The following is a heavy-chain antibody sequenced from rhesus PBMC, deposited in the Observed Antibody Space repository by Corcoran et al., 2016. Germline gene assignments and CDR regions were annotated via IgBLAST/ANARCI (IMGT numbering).Heavy chain of an antibody. CDR2: NTYSART. CDR1: GYSIRSGYH. J-gene: IGHJ4*01. V-gene: IGHV4-122*02. Sequence: QVQLQAACPRLVKPSETLTRTSAVSGYSIRSGYHWSWIRQPPGKGLEWIGDNTYSARTSYNPSLKSRVTISRDTSKNQFSLKLSSVTAADTAVYYCARAGDRDYWGQGVLVTVSS. D-gene: IGHD7-45*01. CDR3: ARAGDRDY.